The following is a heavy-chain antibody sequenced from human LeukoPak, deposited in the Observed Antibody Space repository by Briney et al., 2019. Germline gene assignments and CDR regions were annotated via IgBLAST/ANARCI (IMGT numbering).Heavy chain of an antibody. CDR2: INAGNGNT. CDR3: ARVSNRGSGWTY. CDR1: GYTFTSYA. J-gene: IGHJ4*02. Sequence: ASVKVSCKASGYTFTSYAMHWVRQAPGQRLEWMGWINAGNGNTKYSQKFQGRVTMTRDTSTSTVYMELSSLRSEDTAVYYCARVSNRGSGWTYWGQGTLVTVSS. D-gene: IGHD6-19*01. V-gene: IGHV1-3*01.